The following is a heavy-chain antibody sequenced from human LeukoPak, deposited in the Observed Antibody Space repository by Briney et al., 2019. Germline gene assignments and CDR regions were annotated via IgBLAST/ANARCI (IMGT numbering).Heavy chain of an antibody. CDR1: GGSFSGYY. CDR3: ARAPMRGIPNFDY. D-gene: IGHD3-22*01. J-gene: IGHJ4*02. Sequence: SETLSLTCAVYGGSFSGYYWSWIRQPPGQGLEWIGEINQSGSTDYNPSLTSRVTMSVDMSKNQFSLKLSSVTAADTAVYYCARAPMRGIPNFDYWGQGTLVTVSS. V-gene: IGHV4-34*09. CDR2: INQSGST.